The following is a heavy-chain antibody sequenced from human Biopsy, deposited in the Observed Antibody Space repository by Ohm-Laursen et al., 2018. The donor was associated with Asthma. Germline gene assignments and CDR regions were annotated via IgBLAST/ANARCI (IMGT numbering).Heavy chain of an antibody. Sequence: SLRLSCTAPGFTLSSYAIHWVRQAPGKGLEWVSVISSGGGTIDYADSVKGRLTISRNISTNTVYLQMDSLSADDTAVYYCARDVDLRSVYWGQGTLVTVSS. CDR3: ARDVDLRSVY. D-gene: IGHD2-15*01. CDR1: GFTLSSYA. V-gene: IGHV3-23*01. J-gene: IGHJ4*02. CDR2: ISSGGGTI.